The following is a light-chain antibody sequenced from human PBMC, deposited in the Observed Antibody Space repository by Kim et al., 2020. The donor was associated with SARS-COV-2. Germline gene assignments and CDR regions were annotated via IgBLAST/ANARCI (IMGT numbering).Light chain of an antibody. V-gene: IGLV3-21*04. Sequence: SYELTQPPSVSVAPGQTARIACGENNIGTKSVHWYQQKPGQAPVLVIYYNSDRPSGIPERFSGSNSGNPATLTASRVEAGDEADYYCQVWDNTLNQVVFGGGTQLTVL. CDR3: QVWDNTLNQVV. J-gene: IGLJ2*01. CDR1: NIGTKS. CDR2: YNS.